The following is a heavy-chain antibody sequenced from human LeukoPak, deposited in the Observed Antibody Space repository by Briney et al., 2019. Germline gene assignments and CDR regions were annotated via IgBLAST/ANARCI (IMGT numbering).Heavy chain of an antibody. Sequence: PGGSLRLSCAASGFAFSRPAMHWLRQAPGKGLEWVSYISSSSSTIYYADSVKGRFTTSRDNAKNSLYLQMNSLRAEDTAVYYCARGRGLPGPLDYWGQGTLVTVSS. D-gene: IGHD3-10*01. V-gene: IGHV3-48*04. J-gene: IGHJ4*02. CDR2: ISSSSSTI. CDR1: GFAFSRPA. CDR3: ARGRGLPGPLDY.